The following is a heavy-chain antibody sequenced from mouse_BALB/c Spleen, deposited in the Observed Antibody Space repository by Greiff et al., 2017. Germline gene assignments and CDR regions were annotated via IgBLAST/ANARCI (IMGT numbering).Heavy chain of an antibody. J-gene: IGHJ2*01. D-gene: IGHD1-1*01. Sequence: DVKLVESGGGLVQPGGSRKLSCAASGFTFSSFGMHWVRQAPEKGLEWVAYISSGSSTIYYADTVKGRFTISRDNPKNTLFLQMTSLRSEDTAMYYCASSDYGYFDYWGQGTTLTVSS. CDR2: ISSGSSTI. CDR3: ASSDYGYFDY. CDR1: GFTFSSFG. V-gene: IGHV5-17*02.